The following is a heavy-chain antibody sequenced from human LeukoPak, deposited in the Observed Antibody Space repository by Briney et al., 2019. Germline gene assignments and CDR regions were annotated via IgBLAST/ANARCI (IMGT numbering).Heavy chain of an antibody. V-gene: IGHV3-30*02. CDR1: GFTFSSYS. CDR3: AREREPTGAFDI. CDR2: ILYDGSNK. J-gene: IGHJ3*02. Sequence: GGSLRLSCAASGFTFSSYSMHWVRQAPGKGLEWVAFILYDGSNKYYADSVKGRFAISRDNSKNTLYLQMNSLRAEDTAVYYCAREREPTGAFDIWGQGTMVTVSS.